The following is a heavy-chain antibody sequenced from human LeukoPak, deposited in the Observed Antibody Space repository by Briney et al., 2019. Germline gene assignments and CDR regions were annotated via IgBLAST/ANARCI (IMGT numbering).Heavy chain of an antibody. CDR2: ISSSSSYT. D-gene: IGHD2-15*01. J-gene: IGHJ4*02. CDR1: GFTFSSYE. V-gene: IGHV3-21*05. CDR3: ASWGASATHDY. Sequence: GGSLRLSCEASGFTFSSYEMNWVRQAPGKGLEWVSYISSSSSYTNYADSVRGRFTISRDNAKNSLYLQMNSLRAEDTAVYYCASWGASATHDYWGQGTLVTVSS.